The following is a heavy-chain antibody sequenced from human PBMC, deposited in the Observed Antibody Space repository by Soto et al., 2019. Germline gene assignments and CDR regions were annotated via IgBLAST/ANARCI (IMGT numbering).Heavy chain of an antibody. CDR1: GFTFDDYA. CDR3: AKDMGYDLSPLGYFDY. D-gene: IGHD5-12*01. CDR2: ISWNSGSI. Sequence: GGSLRLSCAASGFTFDDYAMHWVRQAPGKGLEWVSGISWNSGSIGYADSVKGRFTISRDNAKNSLYLQMNSLRSEDTALYYCAKDMGYDLSPLGYFDYWGQGTLVTVSS. J-gene: IGHJ4*02. V-gene: IGHV3-9*01.